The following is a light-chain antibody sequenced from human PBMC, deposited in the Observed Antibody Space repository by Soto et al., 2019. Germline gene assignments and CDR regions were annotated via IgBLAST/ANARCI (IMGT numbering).Light chain of an antibody. J-gene: IGKJ2*01. V-gene: IGKV1-5*01. CDR1: QSISSW. CDR3: QQYNSYPST. CDR2: DAS. Sequence: DIQMTQSPSTLSASVGDRVTITCRASQSISSWLAWYQQKPGKAPKLLIYDASSLESGVPSRFSGSGSGTEFTLTISSLQPDAFATYYCQQYNSYPSTFGQGTKLEIK.